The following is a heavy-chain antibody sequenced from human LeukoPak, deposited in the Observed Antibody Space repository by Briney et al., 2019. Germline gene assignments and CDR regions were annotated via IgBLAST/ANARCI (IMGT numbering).Heavy chain of an antibody. V-gene: IGHV3-33*01. J-gene: IGHJ3*02. CDR1: GFTFSSYG. CDR3: ARGWFGELFDAFDT. D-gene: IGHD3-10*01. Sequence: GRSLRLSCTASGFTFSSYGMHWVRQAPGKGLEWVAVIWYDGSNKYYADSVKSRCTISRDNSKKMLYLQTTGLRAEYRAMYYCARGWFGELFDAFDTWGQGTMVTVSP. CDR2: IWYDGSNK.